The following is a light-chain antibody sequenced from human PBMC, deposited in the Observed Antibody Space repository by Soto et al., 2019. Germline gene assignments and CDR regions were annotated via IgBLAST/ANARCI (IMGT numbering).Light chain of an antibody. CDR3: QQCNRNPLT. CDR1: QSISTN. Sequence: EIVMTQSPATLSVSPGERATLSCRASQSISTNLVWYQQKPGQAPRLLIYGASTRATGIPARFSGSGSGTEFTLTISNLQSEDFAVYYCQQCNRNPLTFGGGTKVEIK. V-gene: IGKV3D-15*01. CDR2: GAS. J-gene: IGKJ4*01.